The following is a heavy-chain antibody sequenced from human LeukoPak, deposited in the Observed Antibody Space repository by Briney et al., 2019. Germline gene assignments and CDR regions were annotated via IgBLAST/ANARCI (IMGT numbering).Heavy chain of an antibody. Sequence: PGGSLRLSCAASGFTFSSYSMNWVRQAPGKGLEWVSYISSSTSTIHYADSVKGRFTISRDNAKNSLYLQMNSLRDEDTAVYYCARYADDVLRYFDWYFSPQTTFAFDIWGQGTMVTVSS. V-gene: IGHV3-48*02. D-gene: IGHD3-9*01. CDR3: ARYADDVLRYFDWYFSPQTTFAFDI. J-gene: IGHJ3*02. CDR2: ISSSTSTI. CDR1: GFTFSSYS.